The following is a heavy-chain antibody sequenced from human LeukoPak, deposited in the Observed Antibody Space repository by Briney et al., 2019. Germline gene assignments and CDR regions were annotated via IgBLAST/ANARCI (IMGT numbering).Heavy chain of an antibody. Sequence: SQTLSLTCAVSGGSIDSAGYYWTWVRQHPGKGLEWIGYIYYSESTYYNPSLKSRVTIPLDTSKNQFSLKLSSVTAADTAVYYCARDRSIAVAGTNSLFDYWGQGTLVTVSS. J-gene: IGHJ4*02. CDR2: IYYSEST. V-gene: IGHV4-31*11. D-gene: IGHD6-19*01. CDR1: GGSIDSAGYY. CDR3: ARDRSIAVAGTNSLFDY.